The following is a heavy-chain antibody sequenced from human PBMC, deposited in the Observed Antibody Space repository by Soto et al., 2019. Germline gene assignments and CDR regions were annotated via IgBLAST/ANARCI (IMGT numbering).Heavy chain of an antibody. V-gene: IGHV3-48*04. CDR2: ISGSGSTI. D-gene: IGHD1-26*01. CDR3: ARAPPRGYGVGATFEYFQH. Sequence: EVQLLESGGGLVPPGGSLRLSCAASGFTFGNYAMSWVRQAPGKGLEWVSTISGSGSTIYYADSVKGRFTISRDNAKNSLYLQMNSLRAEDTAVYYCARAPPRGYGVGATFEYFQHWGQGTLVTVSS. J-gene: IGHJ1*01. CDR1: GFTFGNYA.